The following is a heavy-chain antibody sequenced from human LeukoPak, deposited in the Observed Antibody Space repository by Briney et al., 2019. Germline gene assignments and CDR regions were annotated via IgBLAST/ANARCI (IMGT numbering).Heavy chain of an antibody. J-gene: IGHJ5*02. CDR2: ISYDGSNK. V-gene: IGHV3-30*18. CDR3: AKDRMSWSTPVNWFDP. Sequence: GGSLRLSCAASGFTFSSYGMHWVRQAPGKGLEWVAVISYDGSNKYYADSVKGRFTISRDNSKNTLYLQMNSLRAEDTAVYYCAKDRMSWSTPVNWFDPWGQGTLVTVSS. CDR1: GFTFSSYG. D-gene: IGHD3-10*01.